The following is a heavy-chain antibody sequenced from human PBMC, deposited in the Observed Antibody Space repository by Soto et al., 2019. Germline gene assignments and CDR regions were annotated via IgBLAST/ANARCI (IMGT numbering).Heavy chain of an antibody. V-gene: IGHV1-46*01. D-gene: IGHD1-26*01. J-gene: IGHJ6*02. CDR1: GCTFTSYY. CDR3: ADVGASRVYYYDMEV. Sequence: ASVKFSCKSSGCTFTSYYMHWVRQAPGQGLEWMGIINPSGGSTSYAQKFQGRVTMTRDTSTSTVYMELSSLRSEDTAVYYCADVGASRVYYYDMEVWGQGKTFTGS. CDR2: INPSGGST.